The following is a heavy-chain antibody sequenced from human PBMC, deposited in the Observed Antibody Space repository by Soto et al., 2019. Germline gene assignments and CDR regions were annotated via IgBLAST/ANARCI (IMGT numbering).Heavy chain of an antibody. Sequence: GESLKISCKGSGYSFTDYWIGWARQMPGKGLEWMGIIYPGDSDTRYNPSFQGQVTISADKSIGTAYLQWSSLKASDTAMYYCARRLVVAEWFDPWGQGTLVTVSS. CDR2: IYPGDSDT. CDR3: ARRLVVAEWFDP. D-gene: IGHD6-19*01. J-gene: IGHJ5*02. V-gene: IGHV5-51*01. CDR1: GYSFTDYW.